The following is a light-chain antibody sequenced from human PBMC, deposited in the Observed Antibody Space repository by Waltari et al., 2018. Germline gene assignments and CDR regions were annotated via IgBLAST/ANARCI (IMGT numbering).Light chain of an antibody. CDR2: WAA. J-gene: IGKJ5*01. CDR1: QSVLYSSNNKNY. CDR3: QQYCSGPFT. Sequence: DIVMTQSPDSLAVSLGERATLHCKSSQSVLYSSNNKNYLAWYQQKPGQPPKLLIYWAATREDGVPHRFTGSGSGTDFTLTISSLQAEDVAVYDWQQYCSGPFTFGQGTRLEIK. V-gene: IGKV4-1*01.